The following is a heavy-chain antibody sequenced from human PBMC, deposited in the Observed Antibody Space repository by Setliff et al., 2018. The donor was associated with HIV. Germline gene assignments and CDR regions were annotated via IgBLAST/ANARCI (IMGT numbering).Heavy chain of an antibody. CDR3: APWRKVAAPGVWFSAHDY. CDR2: FDPEEGET. CDR1: GYTLTEFS. V-gene: IGHV1-24*01. D-gene: IGHD2-15*01. J-gene: IGHJ4*02. Sequence: GASVKVSCKVSGYTLTEFSMHWVRQAPGKGLEWMGGFDPEEGETMYAQKFQGRVTVTEDTSSDTAYMELGSLRSEDTAVYYCAPWRKVAAPGVWFSAHDYWGQGTLVTVSS.